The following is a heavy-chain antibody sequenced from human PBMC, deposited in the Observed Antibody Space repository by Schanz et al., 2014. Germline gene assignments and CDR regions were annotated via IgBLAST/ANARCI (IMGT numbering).Heavy chain of an antibody. CDR3: ARDLISSGWYG. V-gene: IGHV3-33*01. CDR1: GFTFSRFG. Sequence: QVQLVESGGGVVQPGRSLRLSCAASGFTFSRFGMHWVRQAPGKGPEWVALVWSDGNTKYYVDSVKGRFTISRDNSMNTLHLQMDGLRVEDTAVYYCARDLISSGWYGWGQGTLVTVSS. J-gene: IGHJ4*02. D-gene: IGHD6-19*01. CDR2: VWSDGNTK.